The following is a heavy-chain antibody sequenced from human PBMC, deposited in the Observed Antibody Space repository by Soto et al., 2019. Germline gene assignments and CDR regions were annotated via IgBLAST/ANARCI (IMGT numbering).Heavy chain of an antibody. D-gene: IGHD5-18*01. CDR2: INAGNGNT. J-gene: IGHJ5*02. V-gene: IGHV1-3*01. CDR1: GYTCTSYA. Sequence: GASGKVSCKSSGYTCTSYAMHCVRQAPGQRLEWMGWINAGNGNTKYSQKFQGRVTITRDTSASTAYMELSSLRSEDPAVYYCARDYPRTWIQLWPLPVNNWFEPWGQGTRVNVSS. CDR3: ARDYPRTWIQLWPLPVNNWFEP.